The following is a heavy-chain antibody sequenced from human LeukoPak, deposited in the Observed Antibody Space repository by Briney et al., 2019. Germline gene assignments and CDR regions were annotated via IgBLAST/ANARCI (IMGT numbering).Heavy chain of an antibody. CDR1: GGSFSGYY. D-gene: IGHD1-26*01. CDR3: ARGYGGSYYRYYYYYMDV. V-gene: IGHV4-34*01. Sequence: SETLSLTCAVYGGSFSGYYWSWIRQPPGKGLEWIGEINHSGSTNYNPSLKSRVTISVDTSKNQFSLKLSSVTAADTAVYYCARGYGGSYYRYYYYYMDVWGKGTTVTVSS. J-gene: IGHJ6*03. CDR2: INHSGST.